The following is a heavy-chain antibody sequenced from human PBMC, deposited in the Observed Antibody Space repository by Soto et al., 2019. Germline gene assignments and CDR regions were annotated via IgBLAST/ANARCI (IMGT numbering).Heavy chain of an antibody. V-gene: IGHV3-66*04. Sequence: EVQLVESGGGLVQPGGSLRLSCEASGITVSSNFMTWVRQAPGKGLEWVSVIHSGGSTYSANSVKGRITISRDNSKNTVYLQMNSLRAADTAVYYCARLVAAVPGHYYFDYWGQGTLVTVSS. J-gene: IGHJ4*02. CDR3: ARLVAAVPGHYYFDY. CDR1: GITVSSNF. CDR2: IHSGGST.